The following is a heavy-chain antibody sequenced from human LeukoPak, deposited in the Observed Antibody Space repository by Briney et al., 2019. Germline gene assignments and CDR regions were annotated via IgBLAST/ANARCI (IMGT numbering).Heavy chain of an antibody. CDR1: GGSFSGYY. CDR3: ARRAVAGRNFDY. CDR2: INHSGST. J-gene: IGHJ4*02. Sequence: PSETLSLTCAVYGGSFSGYYWSWIRQPPGKGLEWIGEINHSGSTNYNPSLKSRVTISVDTSKNQFSLKLSPVTAADTAVYYCARRAVAGRNFDYWGQGTLVTVSS. D-gene: IGHD6-19*01. V-gene: IGHV4-34*01.